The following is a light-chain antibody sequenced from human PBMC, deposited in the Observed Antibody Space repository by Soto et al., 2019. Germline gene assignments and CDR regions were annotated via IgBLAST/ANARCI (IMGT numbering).Light chain of an antibody. CDR1: QSVLYSSNNKNY. Sequence: DIVMTQSPDSLAVSLGERATINCKSSQSVLYSSNNKNYLAWYQQKPGQAPRLLIYGASSRPTGIPDRFSGSGSGTDFTLTISRLEPEDFAVYYCQQYGSSSTFGQGTRLENK. V-gene: IGKV4-1*01. CDR2: GAS. CDR3: QQYGSSST. J-gene: IGKJ5*01.